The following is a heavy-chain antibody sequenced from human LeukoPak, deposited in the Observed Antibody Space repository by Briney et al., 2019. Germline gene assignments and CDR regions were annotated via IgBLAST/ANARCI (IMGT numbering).Heavy chain of an antibody. CDR3: AALGITMIGGV. Sequence: GGSLRLSCAASGFTFSSYGMSWVRQAPGKGLEWVSAVSGSGGSTYYADSVKGRFTISRDNAKNSLYLQMNSLRAEDTAVYYCAALGITMIGGVWGKGTTVTISS. V-gene: IGHV3-23*01. CDR1: GFTFSSYG. D-gene: IGHD3-10*02. J-gene: IGHJ6*04. CDR2: VSGSGGST.